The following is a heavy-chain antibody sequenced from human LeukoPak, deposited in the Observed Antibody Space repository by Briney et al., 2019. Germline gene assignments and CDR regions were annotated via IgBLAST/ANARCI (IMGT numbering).Heavy chain of an antibody. CDR1: GFTFSSYA. D-gene: IGHD6-13*01. J-gene: IGHJ4*02. CDR3: TKRLSYSSWYYFDC. Sequence: GGSLRLSCAASGFTFSSYAMSWVRQAPGKGLEWVSTISGNGGTTYYADSVKGRFTISRDNSKNTLYLQMNSLRAEDTAVYYCTKRLSYSSWYYFDCWGQGTLVTVSS. CDR2: ISGNGGTT. V-gene: IGHV3-23*01.